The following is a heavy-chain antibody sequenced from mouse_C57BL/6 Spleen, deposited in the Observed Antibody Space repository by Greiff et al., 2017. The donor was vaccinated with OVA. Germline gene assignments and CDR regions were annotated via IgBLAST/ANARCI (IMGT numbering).Heavy chain of an antibody. J-gene: IGHJ2*01. CDR1: GYAFSSYW. CDR2: IYPGDGDT. V-gene: IGHV1-80*01. CDR3: ARVRAAQAPPDY. D-gene: IGHD3-2*02. Sequence: LEESGAELVKPGASVKISCKASGYAFSSYWMNWVKQRPGKGLEWIGQIYPGDGDTNYNGKFKGKATLTADKSSSTAYMQLSSLTSEDSAVYFCARVRAAQAPPDYWGQGTTLTVSS.